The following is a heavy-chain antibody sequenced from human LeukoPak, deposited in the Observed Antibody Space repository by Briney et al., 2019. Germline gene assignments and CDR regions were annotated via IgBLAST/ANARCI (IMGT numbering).Heavy chain of an antibody. J-gene: IGHJ5*02. CDR3: AKDSSSWYISGHNCFDP. Sequence: PGRSLRLSCTASGFTFSTYGIHWVRQAPGKGLEWVTVISNDGSSKYYADSVKGRFTISRDNSKNTLYVQMNSLRAEDTAVYYCAKDSSSWYISGHNCFDPWGQGTLVTVSS. CDR2: ISNDGSSK. CDR1: GFTFSTYG. V-gene: IGHV3-30*18. D-gene: IGHD6-13*01.